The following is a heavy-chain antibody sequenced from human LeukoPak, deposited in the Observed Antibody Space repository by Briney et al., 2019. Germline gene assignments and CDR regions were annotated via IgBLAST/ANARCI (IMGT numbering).Heavy chain of an antibody. CDR3: AKATVGSNSPDY. CDR2: IYSCGST. Sequence: GGSLRLSCAASGFTVSSNYMSWVRQAPGKGLEWVSVIYSCGSTYYADSVKGRITISRDNSKNTLYLQMNSLRAEDTAVYYCAKATVGSNSPDYWGQGTLVTVSS. J-gene: IGHJ4*02. CDR1: GFTVSSNY. V-gene: IGHV3-53*01. D-gene: IGHD6-13*01.